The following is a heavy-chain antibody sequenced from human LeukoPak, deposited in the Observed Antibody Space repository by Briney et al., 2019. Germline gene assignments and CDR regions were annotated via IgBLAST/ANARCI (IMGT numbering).Heavy chain of an antibody. CDR2: INPNSGGT. Sequence: ASVKVSCKASGYTFTGYYMHWVRQAPGQGLEWMGWINPNSGGTNYAQKLQGRVTMTTDTSTSTAYMELRSLRSDDTAVYYCASTARRIAAAGTGWFDPWGQGALVTVSS. CDR1: GYTFTGYY. J-gene: IGHJ5*02. CDR3: ASTARRIAAAGTGWFDP. D-gene: IGHD6-13*01. V-gene: IGHV1-2*02.